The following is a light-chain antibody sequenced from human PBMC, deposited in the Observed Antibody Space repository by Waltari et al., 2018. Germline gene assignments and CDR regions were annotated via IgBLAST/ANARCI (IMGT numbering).Light chain of an antibody. J-gene: IGLJ2*01. CDR1: SLRSYY. CDR2: DKN. CDR3: HSRDGSGVGGA. V-gene: IGLV3-19*01. Sequence: SSELTQDPAVSVAMGQTVRITFQGASLRSYYSSWYQQRPGKAPRLFMYDKNNRPSGVPDRFSGYSSQNTASLTITGAQAEDEASYYCHSRDGSGVGGAFGGGTRLTVL.